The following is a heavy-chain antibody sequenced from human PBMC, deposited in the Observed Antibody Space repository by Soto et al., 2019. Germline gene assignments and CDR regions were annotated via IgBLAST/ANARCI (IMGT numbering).Heavy chain of an antibody. CDR3: ARHNSGWPSFDY. D-gene: IGHD6-19*01. CDR2: IYYSGST. Sequence: QLQLQESGPGLVKPSETLSLTCTVSGGSISSSSYYWGWIRQPPGKGLEWIGSIYYSGSTYYNPSLKSRVTISVDTSKNQFSLKLSSVPAADTAVYYCARHNSGWPSFDYWGQGTLVTVSS. CDR1: GGSISSSSYY. V-gene: IGHV4-39*01. J-gene: IGHJ4*02.